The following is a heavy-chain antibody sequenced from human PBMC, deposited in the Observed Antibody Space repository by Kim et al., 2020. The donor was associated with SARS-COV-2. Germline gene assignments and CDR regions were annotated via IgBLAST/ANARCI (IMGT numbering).Heavy chain of an antibody. Sequence: GGSLRLSCAASGFTFSSYSMNWVRQAPGKGLEWVSSISSSSSYIYYADSVKGRFTISRDNAKNSLYLQMNSLRAEDTAVYYCAREVLGRVVTTIPYFDYWGQGTLVTVSS. CDR3: AREVLGRVVTTIPYFDY. J-gene: IGHJ4*02. CDR1: GFTFSSYS. CDR2: ISSSSSYI. V-gene: IGHV3-21*01. D-gene: IGHD4-4*01.